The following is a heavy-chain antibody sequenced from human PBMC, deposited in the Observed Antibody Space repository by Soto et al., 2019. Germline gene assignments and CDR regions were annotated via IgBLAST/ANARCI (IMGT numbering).Heavy chain of an antibody. CDR2: IYYSGST. CDR3: ARASIAVAGFDY. Sequence: SETLSLTCTVSGGSVSSGSYCWSWIRQPPGKGREGIGYIYYSGSTNYNPSLKSRVTISVDTSKNQFSLKLSSVTAADTAVYYCARASIAVAGFDYWGQGTLVTVSS. V-gene: IGHV4-61*01. CDR1: GGSVSSGSYC. J-gene: IGHJ4*02. D-gene: IGHD6-19*01.